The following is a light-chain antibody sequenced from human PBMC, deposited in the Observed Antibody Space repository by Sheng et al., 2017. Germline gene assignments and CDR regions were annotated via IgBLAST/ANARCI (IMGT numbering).Light chain of an antibody. V-gene: IGLV2-14*01. Sequence: QSALTQPASVSGSPGQSITISCTGTSTDVGGYNSVSWYQQHPGKAPKLIIYDVSDRPSGISNRFSGSKHGNTASLTISGLQAEDEADYYCSSYTSSTPVIFGGGTKLTVL. CDR3: SSYTSSTPVI. CDR1: STDVGGYNS. CDR2: DVS. J-gene: IGLJ2*01.